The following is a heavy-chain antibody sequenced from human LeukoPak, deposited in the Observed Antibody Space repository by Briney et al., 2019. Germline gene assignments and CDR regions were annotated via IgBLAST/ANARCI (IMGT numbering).Heavy chain of an antibody. D-gene: IGHD4-11*01. CDR1: GGTFSSYA. CDR2: IIPIFGTA. Sequence: ASVKVSCKATGGTFSSYAISWVRQAPGQGLEWMGVIIPIFGTANYAQKFQGRVTITADESTSTAYMELSSLRSEDTAVYFCARWGNDYSQFDSWGQGTLVTVS. J-gene: IGHJ4*02. V-gene: IGHV1-69*13. CDR3: ARWGNDYSQFDS.